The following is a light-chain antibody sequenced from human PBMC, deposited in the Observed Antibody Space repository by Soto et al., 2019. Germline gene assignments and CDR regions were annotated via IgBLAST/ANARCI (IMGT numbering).Light chain of an antibody. J-gene: IGKJ5*01. CDR2: DAS. CDR1: QSVGSY. CDR3: QQLNYWPIT. Sequence: DIVLTQSPATLSLSPGEGVTLSCRASQSVGSYLAWYQQKLGQAPRLLIYDASKRATGIPARFSGSGSGTVFTLTINSLEPEDFAVYYCQQLNYWPITFGQGTRLEIK. V-gene: IGKV3-11*01.